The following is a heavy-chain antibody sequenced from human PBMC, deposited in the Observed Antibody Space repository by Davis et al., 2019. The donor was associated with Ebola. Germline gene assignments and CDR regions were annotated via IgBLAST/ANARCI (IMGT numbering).Heavy chain of an antibody. J-gene: IGHJ4*02. CDR3: AKDVTYYYDSSAAGSYFDY. CDR1: GFTFDDYA. V-gene: IGHV3-9*01. Sequence: SLKISCAASGFTFDDYAMHWVRQAPGKSLEWVSGISWNSGSIGYADSVKGRFTISRDNAKNSLYLQMNSLRAEDTALYYCAKDVTYYYDSSAAGSYFDYWGQGTLVTVSS. D-gene: IGHD3-22*01. CDR2: ISWNSGSI.